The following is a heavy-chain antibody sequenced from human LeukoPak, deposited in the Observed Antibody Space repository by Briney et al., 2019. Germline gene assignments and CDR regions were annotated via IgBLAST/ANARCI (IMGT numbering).Heavy chain of an antibody. CDR2: INSDGSST. J-gene: IGHJ4*02. Sequence: PGGSLRLSCAASGFTFSSYWMHWDRQAPGKGLVWVSHINSDGSSTTYADSVKGRFTISRDNAKNTLYLQMNSLRAEDTAVYYCARAGRGLRYFDWLTYDYWGQGTLVTVSS. D-gene: IGHD3-9*01. CDR1: GFTFSSYW. V-gene: IGHV3-74*01. CDR3: ARAGRGLRYFDWLTYDY.